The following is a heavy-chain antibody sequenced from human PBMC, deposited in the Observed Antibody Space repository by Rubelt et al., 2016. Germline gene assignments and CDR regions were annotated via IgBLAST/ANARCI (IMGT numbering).Heavy chain of an antibody. CDR2: INHSGST. CDR1: GGSFSGYY. V-gene: IGHV4-34*01. D-gene: IGHD1-26*01. J-gene: IGHJ6*02. CDR3: ARGRMGFHYYYYGMDV. Sequence: QVQLQQWGAGLLKPSETLSLTCAVYGGSFSGYYWSWIRQPPGKGLEWIGEINHSGSTNYNPSRKSRVTISVDTSKIQFSLKLGSVTAADTAVYYCARGRMGFHYYYYGMDVWGQGTTVTVSS.